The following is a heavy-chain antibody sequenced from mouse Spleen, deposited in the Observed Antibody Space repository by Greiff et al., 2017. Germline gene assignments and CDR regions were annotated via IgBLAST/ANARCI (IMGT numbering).Heavy chain of an antibody. CDR3: ARDHYYGSSYEDAMDY. D-gene: IGHD1-1*01. V-gene: IGHV3-6*01. J-gene: IGHJ4*01. CDR1: GYSITSGYY. Sequence: EVKLMESGPGLVKPSQSLSLTCSVTGYSITSGYYWNWIRQFPGNKLEWMGYISYDGSNNYNPSLKNRISITRDTSKNQFFLKLNSVTTEDTATYYCARDHYYGSSYEDAMDYWGQGTSVTVSS. CDR2: ISYDGSN.